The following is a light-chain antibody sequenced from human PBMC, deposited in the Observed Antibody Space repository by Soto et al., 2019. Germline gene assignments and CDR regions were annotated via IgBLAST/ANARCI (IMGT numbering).Light chain of an antibody. Sequence: DIQMTQSPSTLSGSVGDRVTITCRASKTISSWLAWYQQKPGKAPKLLIYKASTLKSGVPSRFSGSGSGTEFTLTISSLQPDYFATYYCQHSNSYSEAFGQGTKVDIK. CDR1: KTISSW. CDR3: QHSNSYSEA. V-gene: IGKV1-5*03. J-gene: IGKJ1*01. CDR2: KAS.